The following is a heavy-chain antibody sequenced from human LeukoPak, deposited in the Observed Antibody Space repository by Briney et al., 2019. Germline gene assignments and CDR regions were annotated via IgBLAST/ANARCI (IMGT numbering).Heavy chain of an antibody. Sequence: GESLKISCKGVGYSFTNYWIGWVRQMPGKGMEWMVVIYPGDSRVRYNPSFQGQVTISVDKSVSTAYLQWISLKASDTAMYYCACRDLSSTWSYPWGQGTLVTVSS. J-gene: IGHJ5*02. D-gene: IGHD6-13*01. CDR2: IYPGDSRV. CDR1: GYSFTNYW. V-gene: IGHV5-51*01. CDR3: ACRDLSSTWSYP.